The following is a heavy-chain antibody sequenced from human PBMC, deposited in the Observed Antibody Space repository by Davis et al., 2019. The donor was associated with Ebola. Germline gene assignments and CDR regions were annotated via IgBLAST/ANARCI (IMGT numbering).Heavy chain of an antibody. J-gene: IGHJ5*02. D-gene: IGHD4-11*01. Sequence: PGGSLRLSCAASGFTFSSYAMSWVRQAPGKGLEWVSAISGSGGSTYYADSVKGRFTISRDNAKNSLYLQMNSLRAEDTALYYCAKESTVSNWFDPWGQGTLVTVSS. V-gene: IGHV3-23*01. CDR1: GFTFSSYA. CDR2: ISGSGGST. CDR3: AKESTVSNWFDP.